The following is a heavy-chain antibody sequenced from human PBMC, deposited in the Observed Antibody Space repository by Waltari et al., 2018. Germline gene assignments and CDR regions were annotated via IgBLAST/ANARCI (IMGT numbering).Heavy chain of an antibody. CDR2: ISGSGGST. CDR1: GFTFSSYA. CDR3: AKDPIAAPLNWFDP. D-gene: IGHD6-6*01. J-gene: IGHJ5*02. Sequence: EVQLLESGGGLVQPGGSLRLSCAASGFTFSSYAMSWVRQAPGKGLEWVSAISGSGGSTYYADSVKGRFTSSRDNSKNTLYLQMNSLRAEDTSVYYCAKDPIAAPLNWFDPWGQGTLVTVSS. V-gene: IGHV3-23*01.